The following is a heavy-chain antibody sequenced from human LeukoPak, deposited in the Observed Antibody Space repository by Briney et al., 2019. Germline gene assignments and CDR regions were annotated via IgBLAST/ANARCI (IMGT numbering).Heavy chain of an antibody. Sequence: GGSLRLSCAASGFTFSSYSMNWVRQAPGKGLEWVSAISGSGGSTYYADSVKGRFTISRDNSKNTLYLQMNSLRAEDTAVYYCAKDSSGWYGPYYFDYWGQGTLVTVSS. CDR3: AKDSSGWYGPYYFDY. D-gene: IGHD6-19*01. CDR2: ISGSGGST. V-gene: IGHV3-23*01. J-gene: IGHJ4*02. CDR1: GFTFSSYS.